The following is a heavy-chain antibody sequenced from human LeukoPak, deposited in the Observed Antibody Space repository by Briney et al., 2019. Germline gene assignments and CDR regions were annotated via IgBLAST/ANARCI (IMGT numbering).Heavy chain of an antibody. CDR2: IIPIFGTA. V-gene: IGHV1-69*01. J-gene: IGHJ3*02. D-gene: IGHD3-22*01. CDR1: GGTFSSYA. CDR3: ARQSLDRITTIVVVTPHGAFDI. Sequence: SVKVSCKASGGTFSSYAISWVRQAPGQGLEWMGGIIPIFGTANYAQKFQGRVTITADESTSTAYMELSSLRSEDTAVYYCARQSLDRITTIVVVTPHGAFDIWGKGTMVTVSS.